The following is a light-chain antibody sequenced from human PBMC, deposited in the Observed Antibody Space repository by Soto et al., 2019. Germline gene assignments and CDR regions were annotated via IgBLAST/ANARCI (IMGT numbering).Light chain of an antibody. CDR2: AGS. V-gene: IGKV3D-15*01. CDR1: QYVGTR. J-gene: IGKJ1*01. CDR3: QQFRNWPWT. Sequence: EIVLTQSPATLSSSPGETATLSCRASQYVGTRLAWYQHKPGQAPRLLIHAGSTRATGIPARISGSGSGTEFTLTISSLQSEDFAVYYCQQFRNWPWTFGQGTKVDIK.